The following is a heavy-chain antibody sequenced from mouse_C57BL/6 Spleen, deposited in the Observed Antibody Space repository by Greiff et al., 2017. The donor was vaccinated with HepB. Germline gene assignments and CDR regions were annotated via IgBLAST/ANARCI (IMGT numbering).Heavy chain of an antibody. CDR1: GFNIKDDY. CDR2: IDPENGDT. J-gene: IGHJ4*01. Sequence: VQLKQSGAELVRPGASVKLSCTASGFNIKDDYMHWVKQRPEQGLEWIGWIDPENGDTEYASKFQGKATITADTSSNTAYLQLSSLTSEDTAVYYCTTNLYAMDYWGQGTSVTVSS. V-gene: IGHV14-4*01. CDR3: TTNLYAMDY.